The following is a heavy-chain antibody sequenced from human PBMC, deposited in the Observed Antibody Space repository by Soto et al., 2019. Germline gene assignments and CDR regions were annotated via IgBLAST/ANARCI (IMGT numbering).Heavy chain of an antibody. D-gene: IGHD5-12*01. V-gene: IGHV3-23*01. CDR3: AKGYYSVYDFAYFDY. Sequence: EVQLLESGGGLVQPGGSLRLSCAASGFSFDDYAMTWVRQAAGKGLEWVSAISGSGDNTYYADSVKGRFTISRDNSKNTLYLPLNSLRAEDTALYYCAKGYYSVYDFAYFDYWGQGTLVTVSS. CDR1: GFSFDDYA. J-gene: IGHJ4*02. CDR2: ISGSGDNT.